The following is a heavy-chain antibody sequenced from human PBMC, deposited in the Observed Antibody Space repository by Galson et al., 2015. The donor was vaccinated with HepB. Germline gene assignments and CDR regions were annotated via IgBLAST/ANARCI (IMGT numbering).Heavy chain of an antibody. CDR1: GFTFSSNW. J-gene: IGHJ5*02. CDR3: ASRSSEMPLDL. D-gene: IGHD5-24*01. V-gene: IGHV3-74*03. CDR2: INTDGSST. Sequence: SLRLSCAASGFTFSSNWMHWVRQAPGKGLVWVSRINTDGSSTTYADSVKGRFTISRDNAKNTLYLQMNSLRAEDTAVYYCASRSSEMPLDLWGQGTLVIVSS.